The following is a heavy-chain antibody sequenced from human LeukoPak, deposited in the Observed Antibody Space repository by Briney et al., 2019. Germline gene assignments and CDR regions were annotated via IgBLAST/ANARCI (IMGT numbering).Heavy chain of an antibody. Sequence: GGSLRLSCAASGFTFSSYAMSWVRQAPGKGLEWVSAISGSGGSTYYADSVKGRFTVSRDNSKNTLYLQMNSLRAEDTAVYYCAKSRWDPTAANDYWGQGTLVTVSS. J-gene: IGHJ4*02. CDR3: AKSRWDPTAANDY. CDR2: ISGSGGST. V-gene: IGHV3-23*01. D-gene: IGHD6-13*01. CDR1: GFTFSSYA.